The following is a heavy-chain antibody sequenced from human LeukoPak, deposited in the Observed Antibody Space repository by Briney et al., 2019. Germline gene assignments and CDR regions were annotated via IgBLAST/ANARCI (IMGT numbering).Heavy chain of an antibody. Sequence: GGSLRLSCAASGFTVSSNYMSWVRQAPGKGLEWVSRIYSGGSTYHADSVKGRFTISRHNSKNTLYLQMNSLRAEDTAVYYCAREDRMSRVDPCGQGTLVTVSS. J-gene: IGHJ5*02. D-gene: IGHD2-15*01. CDR3: AREDRMSRVDP. CDR1: GFTVSSNY. V-gene: IGHV3-53*04. CDR2: IYSGGST.